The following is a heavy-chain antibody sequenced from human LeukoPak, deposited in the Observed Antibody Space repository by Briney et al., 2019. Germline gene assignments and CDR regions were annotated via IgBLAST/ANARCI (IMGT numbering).Heavy chain of an antibody. J-gene: IGHJ4*02. CDR1: GFTFSSYG. Sequence: GGSLRLSCAASGFTFSSYGMHWVRQAPGKGLEWVAVIWYDGSNKYYADSVKGRFTISRDNSKNTLYLQMNSLRAEDTAVYYCAKEGYYYDSSGLGGFDYWGQGTLVTVSS. CDR2: IWYDGSNK. D-gene: IGHD3-22*01. V-gene: IGHV3-30*02. CDR3: AKEGYYYDSSGLGGFDY.